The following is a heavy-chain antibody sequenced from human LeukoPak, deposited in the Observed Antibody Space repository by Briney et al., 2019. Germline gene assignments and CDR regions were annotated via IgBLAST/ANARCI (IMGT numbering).Heavy chain of an antibody. CDR2: IYHSGST. CDR1: DYSISSDYY. V-gene: IGHV4-38-2*02. CDR3: ASHHKYSSRWPPSYYFDY. Sequence: SETLSLTCTVSDYSISSDYYWSWIRQPPGKGLEWIGSIYHSGSTYYNPSLNSRVTISVDTSKNQFSLKLSPVTAADTAVYYCASHHKYSSRWPPSYYFDYWGQGTLVTVSS. J-gene: IGHJ4*02. D-gene: IGHD6-13*01.